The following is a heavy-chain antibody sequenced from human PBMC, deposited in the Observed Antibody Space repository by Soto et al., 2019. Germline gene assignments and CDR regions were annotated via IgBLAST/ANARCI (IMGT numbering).Heavy chain of an antibody. CDR3: AREGSAMVRGVNFDY. CDR1: GGSISSGDYY. J-gene: IGHJ4*02. CDR2: IYYSGST. D-gene: IGHD3-10*01. Sequence: SETLSLTCTVSGGSISSGDYYWSWIRQPPGKGLEWIGYIYYSGSTYYNPSLKSRVTISVDTSKNQFSLKLSSVTAADTAVYYCAREGSAMVRGVNFDYWGQGTLVTV. V-gene: IGHV4-30-4*01.